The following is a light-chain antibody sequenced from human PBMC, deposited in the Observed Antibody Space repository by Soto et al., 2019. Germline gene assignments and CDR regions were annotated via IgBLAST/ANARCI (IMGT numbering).Light chain of an antibody. CDR2: DAS. CDR1: QDISNY. V-gene: IGKV1-33*01. Sequence: DIQMTQSPSSLSASVGYRVTITCQASQDISNYLNWYQQKPGTAPKLLIYDASNLETRVPSRFSGSGSGTDFTFTISSLQPEDIATYYCQQYDNLPLTFGGGTKVEIK. J-gene: IGKJ4*01. CDR3: QQYDNLPLT.